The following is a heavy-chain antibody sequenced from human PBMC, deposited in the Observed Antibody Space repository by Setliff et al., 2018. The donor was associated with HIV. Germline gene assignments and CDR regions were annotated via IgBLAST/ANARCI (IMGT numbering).Heavy chain of an antibody. D-gene: IGHD4-17*01. V-gene: IGHV4-4*07. CDR1: GGSIRSYY. Sequence: PSETLSLTRTVSGGSIRSYYWSWIRQSAGKGLEWIGHIYTSGSTNYNPSLKSRVTISVDTSKNQFSLKLSSVTAADTAVYYCARDYAGYFDYWGQGTLVTVSS. J-gene: IGHJ4*02. CDR3: ARDYAGYFDY. CDR2: IYTSGST.